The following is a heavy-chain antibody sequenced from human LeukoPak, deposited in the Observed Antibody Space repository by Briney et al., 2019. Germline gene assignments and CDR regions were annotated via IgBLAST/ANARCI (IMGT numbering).Heavy chain of an antibody. D-gene: IGHD5-12*01. CDR3: AREGVDIVATTSLDY. V-gene: IGHV1-46*01. CDR1: GYTFTSYY. CDR2: INPSGGST. Sequence: ASVKVSCKASGYTFTSYYMHWVRQAPGQGLEWIGIINPSGGSTSYAQKFQGRVTMTRDTSTSTVYMELSSLRSEDTAVYYCAREGVDIVATTSLDYWGQGTLVTVSS. J-gene: IGHJ4*02.